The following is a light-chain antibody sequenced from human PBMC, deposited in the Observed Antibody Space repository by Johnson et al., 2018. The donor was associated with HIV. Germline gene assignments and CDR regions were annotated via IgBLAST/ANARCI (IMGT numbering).Light chain of an antibody. CDR3: GTWDSSLSAGEYV. J-gene: IGLJ1*01. CDR2: END. CDR1: SSNIGNNY. Sequence: QSVLTQPPSVSAAPGQKVTISCSGSSSNIGNNYVSWYQQFPGTAPKLLIYENDKRPSGIPDRFSGSKSGTSATLGITGLQTGDEAYYYCGTWDSSLSAGEYVFGTGTKVSVL. V-gene: IGLV1-51*02.